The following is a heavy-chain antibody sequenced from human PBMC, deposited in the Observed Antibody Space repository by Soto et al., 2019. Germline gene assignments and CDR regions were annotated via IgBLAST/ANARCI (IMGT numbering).Heavy chain of an antibody. J-gene: IGHJ4*02. CDR1: GYSFSSYA. D-gene: IGHD6-19*01. V-gene: IGHV1-18*01. Sequence: ASLKVSCKASGYSFSSYAISWVRQSPGQGLEWMGWISAYNGNTNYAQKLQGRVTMTTDTSTSTAYMELRSLRSDDTAVYYCARERTVAGNDYWGQGTLVTVSS. CDR3: ARERTVAGNDY. CDR2: ISAYNGNT.